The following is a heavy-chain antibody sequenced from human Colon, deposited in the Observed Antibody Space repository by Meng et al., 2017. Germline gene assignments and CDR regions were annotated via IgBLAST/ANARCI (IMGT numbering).Heavy chain of an antibody. CDR1: GGSSTSDTYF. Sequence: QLHVQESGPSLVKPSQILPLTCTVSGGSSTSDTYFWSWIRQPAGKGLEWIGRIYPSGRTNYNPSLKSRVTMSVDTSKNQFSLKLSSVTAADTAVYYCASWGRDGDTRGDYWGQGTLVTVSS. CDR2: IYPSGRT. V-gene: IGHV4-61*02. J-gene: IGHJ4*02. D-gene: IGHD5-24*01. CDR3: ASWGRDGDTRGDY.